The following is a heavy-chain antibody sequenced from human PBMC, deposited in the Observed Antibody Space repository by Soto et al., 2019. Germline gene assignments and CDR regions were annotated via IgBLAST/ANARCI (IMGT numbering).Heavy chain of an antibody. Sequence: EAQLVESGGGLIEPGGSLRLSCAASGFTFSNYEMHWVRQAPGKGLAYVSGISNNGAHTDYAKSVKGRFTISRDNSENTLYLHMGSLRAEDMARYYCARRGYGSRWPNVYMDVWGKGTTVTVSS. CDR1: GFTFSNYE. V-gene: IGHV3-64*01. D-gene: IGHD6-13*01. CDR2: ISNNGAHT. CDR3: ARRGYGSRWPNVYMDV. J-gene: IGHJ6*03.